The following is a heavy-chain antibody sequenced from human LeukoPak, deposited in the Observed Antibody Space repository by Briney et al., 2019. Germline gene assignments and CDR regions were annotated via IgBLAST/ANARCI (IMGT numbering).Heavy chain of an antibody. J-gene: IGHJ4*02. CDR2: IKSKTDGGTT. Sequence: NPGGPVTLLCTAWRFTYCQAQVLGPPEARGKGVVGVGRIKSKTDGGTTEYAAPVKGRFTISRDDSKNTLYLRMNSLKTEDTAVSYCTTAPPASGYGDYWGQGTLVTVSS. D-gene: IGHD5-12*01. V-gene: IGHV3-15*01. CDR3: TTAPPASGYGDY. CDR1: RFTYCQAQ.